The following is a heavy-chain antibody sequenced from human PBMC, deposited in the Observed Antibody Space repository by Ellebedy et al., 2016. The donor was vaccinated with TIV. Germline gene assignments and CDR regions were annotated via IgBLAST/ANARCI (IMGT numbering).Heavy chain of an antibody. CDR2: TIPILGVV. Sequence: SVKVSCXASGYTFISYYMHWVRQAPGQGLEWMGGTIPILGVVNYAQKFQGRVTITADESTSTVYMDLSSLISEDTAVYYCARGTDRYCTGGKCHRDFDHWGQGSLVTVSS. V-gene: IGHV1-69*10. CDR3: ARGTDRYCTGGKCHRDFDH. D-gene: IGHD2-8*02. J-gene: IGHJ4*02. CDR1: GYTFISYY.